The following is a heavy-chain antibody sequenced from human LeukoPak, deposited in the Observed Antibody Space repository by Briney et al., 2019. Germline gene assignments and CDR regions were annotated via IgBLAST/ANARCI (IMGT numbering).Heavy chain of an antibody. Sequence: ASVKVSCKASGYRFTSYGIFWVRQAPGQGLEWMGIINPSGGSTSYAQKFQGRVTMTRDTSTSTVYMELSSLRSEDTAVYYCARVPVAGTLGWFDPWGQGTLVTVSS. CDR2: INPSGGST. V-gene: IGHV1-46*01. J-gene: IGHJ5*02. CDR1: GYRFTSYG. D-gene: IGHD6-19*01. CDR3: ARVPVAGTLGWFDP.